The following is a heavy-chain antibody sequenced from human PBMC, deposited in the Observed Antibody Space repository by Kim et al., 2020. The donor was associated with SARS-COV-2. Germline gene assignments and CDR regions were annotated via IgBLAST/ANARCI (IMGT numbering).Heavy chain of an antibody. CDR3: ARVVGYDSSGYYLADAFDI. Sequence: ASVKVSCKASGYTFTGYYMHWVRQAPGQGLEWMGRINPNSGGTNYAQKFQGRVTMTRDTSISTAYMELSRLRSDDTAVYYCARVVGYDSSGYYLADAFDIWGQGTMVTVSS. CDR2: INPNSGGT. V-gene: IGHV1-2*06. D-gene: IGHD3-22*01. J-gene: IGHJ3*02. CDR1: GYTFTGYY.